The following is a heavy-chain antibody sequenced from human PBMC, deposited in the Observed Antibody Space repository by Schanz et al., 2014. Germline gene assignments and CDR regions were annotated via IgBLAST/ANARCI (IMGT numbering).Heavy chain of an antibody. J-gene: IGHJ5*02. CDR2: IYYSGSS. CDR1: GASISSSNW. V-gene: IGHV4-4*02. Sequence: QVQLQESGPGLVKPSGTLSLTCAVSGASISSSNWWSWVRQPPGKGLEWIGYIYYSGSSDYNPSLKTRVPISVHPSKNQFSLKLSSVTAADTAVYYCAREPLSGYNWFDPWGQGSLVTVSS. CDR3: AREPLSGYNWFDP. D-gene: IGHD6-25*01.